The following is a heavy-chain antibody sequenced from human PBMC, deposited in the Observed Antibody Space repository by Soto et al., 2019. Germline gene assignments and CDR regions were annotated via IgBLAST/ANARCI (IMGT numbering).Heavy chain of an antibody. D-gene: IGHD5-18*01. CDR1: GGSISNFY. Sequence: PSETLSLTCTVSGGSISNFYWNWIRQPPGNGLEWIGYVDYSGTANYNPSLKSRVSMSVDTSKNQLSLKVTSVTAADTAMYYCARADTAMTTPFDYWGQGTLVTVSS. J-gene: IGHJ4*02. CDR2: VDYSGTA. CDR3: ARADTAMTTPFDY. V-gene: IGHV4-59*12.